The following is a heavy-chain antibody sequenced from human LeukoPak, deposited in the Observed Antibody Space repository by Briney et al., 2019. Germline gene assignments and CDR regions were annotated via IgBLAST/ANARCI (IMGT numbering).Heavy chain of an antibody. CDR2: INTNTGNP. V-gene: IGHV7-4-1*02. D-gene: IGHD6-13*01. CDR1: GYTFTGYY. J-gene: IGHJ3*02. Sequence: ASVKVSCKASGYTFTGYYMHWVRQAPGQGLEWMGWINTNTGNPTYAQGFTGRFVFSLDTSVSTAYLQISSLKAEDTAVYYCATQQQLVPPEYAFDIWGQGTMVTVSS. CDR3: ATQQQLVPPEYAFDI.